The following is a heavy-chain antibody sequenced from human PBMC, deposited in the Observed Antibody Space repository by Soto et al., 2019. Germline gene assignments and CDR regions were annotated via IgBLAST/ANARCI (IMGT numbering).Heavy chain of an antibody. V-gene: IGHV1-18*01. J-gene: IGHJ5*02. Sequence: ASVKVSCKASGYTFTSYGISWVRQAPGQGLEWMGWISAYNGNTNYAQKLQGRVTMTTDTSTSTAYMELRSLRSDDTAVYYCARGKYYDFWSGSPPHWFDPWGQGTLVTVSS. CDR3: ARGKYYDFWSGSPPHWFDP. CDR1: GYTFTSYG. D-gene: IGHD3-3*01. CDR2: ISAYNGNT.